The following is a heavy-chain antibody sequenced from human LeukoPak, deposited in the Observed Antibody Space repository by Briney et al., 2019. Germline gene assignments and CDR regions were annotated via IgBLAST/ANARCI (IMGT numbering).Heavy chain of an antibody. J-gene: IGHJ4*02. CDR2: IKQDGSEK. CDR1: GFTFSTYW. D-gene: IGHD6-13*01. V-gene: IGHV3-7*01. Sequence: PGGPLELSLAASGFTFSTYWMSWFRQAPGKGLEWVANIKQDGSEKYYVDSVKGRFTISRDNAKNSLYLQMNSLRAEDTAMYYCARDSAGNDYWGQGTLVTVSS. CDR3: ARDSAGNDY.